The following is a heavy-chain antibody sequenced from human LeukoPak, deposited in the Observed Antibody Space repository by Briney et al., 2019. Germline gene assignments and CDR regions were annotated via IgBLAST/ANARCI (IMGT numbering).Heavy chain of an antibody. CDR2: IIPILGIA. CDR1: GGTFSSDA. J-gene: IGHJ4*02. Sequence: SVKVSCKASGGTFSSDAISWERQAPGQGLEWMGRIIPILGIANYAQKFQGRVTITADKSTSTAYMELSSLRSEDTAVYYCARSHCSGGSCYQIDYWGQGTLVTVSS. CDR3: ARSHCSGGSCYQIDY. D-gene: IGHD2-15*01. V-gene: IGHV1-69*04.